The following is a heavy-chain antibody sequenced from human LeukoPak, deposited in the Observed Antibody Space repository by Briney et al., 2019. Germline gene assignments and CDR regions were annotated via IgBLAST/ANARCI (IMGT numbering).Heavy chain of an antibody. CDR1: GFTFSSYS. D-gene: IGHD4-17*01. CDR3: AKDRLSVATTAYY. J-gene: IGHJ4*02. CDR2: ISSSSSYI. Sequence: GGSLRLSCAASGFTFSSYSMNWVRQAPGKGLEWVSSISSSSSYIYYADSVKGRFTISRDNSKNTLYLQMNSLRAEDTAVYYCAKDRLSVATTAYYWGQGTLVTVSS. V-gene: IGHV3-21*04.